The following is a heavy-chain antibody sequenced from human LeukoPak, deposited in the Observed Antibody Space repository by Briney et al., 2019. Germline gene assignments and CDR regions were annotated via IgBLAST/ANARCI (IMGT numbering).Heavy chain of an antibody. D-gene: IGHD3-3*01. CDR1: GFTFSSYS. CDR2: ISSSSSYI. J-gene: IGHJ3*02. CDR3: ARERITIFGVALNDAFDI. Sequence: PGGSLRLSCAASGFTFSSYSMNWVRQAPGKGLEWVSSISSSSSYIYYADSVKGRFTISRDNAKNSLYLQMNSLRAEDTAVYYCARERITIFGVALNDAFDIWGQGTMVTVSS. V-gene: IGHV3-21*01.